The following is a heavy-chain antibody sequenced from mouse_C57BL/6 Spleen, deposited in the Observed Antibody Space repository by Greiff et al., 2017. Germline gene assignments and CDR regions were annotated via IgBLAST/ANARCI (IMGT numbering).Heavy chain of an antibody. Sequence: EVKVVESGGGLVQSGRSLRLSCATSGFTFSDFYMEWVRQAPGKGLEWIAASRNKANDYTTEYSASVKGRFIVSRDTSQSILYLQMNALRAEDTAIYYCARDDYDGAMDYWGQGTSVTVSS. V-gene: IGHV7-1*01. J-gene: IGHJ4*01. D-gene: IGHD2-4*01. CDR2: SRNKANDYTT. CDR1: GFTFSDFY. CDR3: ARDDYDGAMDY.